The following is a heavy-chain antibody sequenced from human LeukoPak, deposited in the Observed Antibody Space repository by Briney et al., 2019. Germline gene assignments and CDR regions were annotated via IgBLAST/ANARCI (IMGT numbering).Heavy chain of an antibody. CDR3: ARHPIAVAGPLVH. Sequence: GESLRISCKGSGYSFTSYWISWVRQMPGKGLEWMGRIDPSDSYTNHRPSFQGHVTISADKSISTAYLQWSSLKASDTAMYYCARHPIAVAGPLVHWGQGTLVTVSS. CDR2: IDPSDSYT. CDR1: GYSFTSYW. J-gene: IGHJ4*02. D-gene: IGHD6-19*01. V-gene: IGHV5-10-1*01.